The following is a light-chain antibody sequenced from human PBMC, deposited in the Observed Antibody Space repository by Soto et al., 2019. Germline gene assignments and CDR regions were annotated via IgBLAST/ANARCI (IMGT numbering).Light chain of an antibody. J-gene: IGKJ5*01. CDR1: QSVSSSY. CDR2: GAS. CDR3: QQYGTSPPIT. Sequence: SPGNLSLSPGERSTLLCRASQSVSSSYLAWYQQKPGQAPRLLIYGASSRATGIPDRFSGSGSGTDFTLTITRLEPEDFAVYYCQQYGTSPPITFGQGTRLEIK. V-gene: IGKV3-20*01.